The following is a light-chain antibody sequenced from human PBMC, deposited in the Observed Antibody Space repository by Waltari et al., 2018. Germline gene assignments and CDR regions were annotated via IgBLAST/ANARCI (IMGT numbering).Light chain of an antibody. Sequence: EIVLTQSPDTLSLSPGERATLSCRASQSVSSSYLAWYQQKPGQAPRLLIYGASGRATGIPDRFSGSGSGTDFTLTISRLEPEDFAVYYCQQYGSSLSITFGQGTRLEIK. CDR3: QQYGSSLSIT. CDR1: QSVSSSY. J-gene: IGKJ5*01. CDR2: GAS. V-gene: IGKV3-20*01.